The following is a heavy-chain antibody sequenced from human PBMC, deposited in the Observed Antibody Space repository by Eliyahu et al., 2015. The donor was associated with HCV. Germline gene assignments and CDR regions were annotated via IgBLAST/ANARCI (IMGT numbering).Heavy chain of an antibody. CDR3: ARDSCSSTSCYNHYYYGMDV. J-gene: IGHJ6*02. CDR2: IIPIFGTA. Sequence: QVQLVQSGAEVKKPGSSVKVSCKASGGTFSSYAIXWVRQAPGQGFEWMGGIIPIFGTANYAQKFQGRVTITADESTSTAYMELSSLRSEDTAVYYCARDSCSSTSCYNHYYYGMDVWGQGTTVTVSS. D-gene: IGHD2-2*02. V-gene: IGHV1-69*01. CDR1: GGTFSSYA.